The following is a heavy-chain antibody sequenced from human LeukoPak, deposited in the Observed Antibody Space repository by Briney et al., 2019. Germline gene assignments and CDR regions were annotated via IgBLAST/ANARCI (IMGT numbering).Heavy chain of an antibody. CDR3: ARKYCSSTSCLFDY. CDR1: GFTFNSYS. Sequence: GGSLRLSCAASGFTFNSYSMNWVRQAPGKGLEWVSYISSSGSAIYYADSVKGRFTISRDNAKNSLYLQMNSLRAEDTAVYYCARKYCSSTSCLFDYWGQGTLVTISS. CDR2: ISSSGSAI. J-gene: IGHJ4*02. V-gene: IGHV3-48*01. D-gene: IGHD2-2*01.